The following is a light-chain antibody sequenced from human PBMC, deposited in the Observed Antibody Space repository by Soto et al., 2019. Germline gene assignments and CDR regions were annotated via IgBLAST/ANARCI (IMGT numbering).Light chain of an antibody. CDR3: QQYDSSPYT. V-gene: IGKV3-20*01. J-gene: IGKJ2*01. CDR1: QSVSSTY. CDR2: GAS. Sequence: EIVWTQSPGTLSLSPGERATLSCRASQSVSSTYLAWYQQKPGQAPRLLIYGASSRETGIPDTFSGSGSGTDFTLTISRLEPEDFAVYYCQQYDSSPYTFGQGTKLEIK.